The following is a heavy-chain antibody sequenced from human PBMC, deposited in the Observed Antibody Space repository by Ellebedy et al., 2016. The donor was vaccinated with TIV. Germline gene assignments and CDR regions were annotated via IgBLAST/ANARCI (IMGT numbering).Heavy chain of an antibody. Sequence: GESLKISXAASGFTFSSYGMHWVRQAPGKGLEWVAVIWYDGSNKYYADSVKGRFTISRDNSKNTLYLQMNSLRAEDTAVYYCARVWDYDILTGYYGPHFDYWGQGTLVTVSS. CDR1: GFTFSSYG. J-gene: IGHJ4*02. CDR2: IWYDGSNK. V-gene: IGHV3-33*01. D-gene: IGHD3-9*01. CDR3: ARVWDYDILTGYYGPHFDY.